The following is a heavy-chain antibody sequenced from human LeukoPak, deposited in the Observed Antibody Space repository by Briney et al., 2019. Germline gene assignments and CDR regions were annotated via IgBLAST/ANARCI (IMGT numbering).Heavy chain of an antibody. CDR1: GGSISSGSYY. J-gene: IGHJ6*03. CDR3: ARGGPAAIPYYCYYYMDV. D-gene: IGHD2-2*01. CDR2: IYTSGST. Sequence: SETLSLTCTVSGGSISSGSYYWSWIRQPAGKGLEWIGRIYTSGSTNYNPSLKSRVTISVDTSKNQFSLKLSSVTAADTAVYYCARGGPAAIPYYCYYYMDVWGKGTTVTVSS. V-gene: IGHV4-61*02.